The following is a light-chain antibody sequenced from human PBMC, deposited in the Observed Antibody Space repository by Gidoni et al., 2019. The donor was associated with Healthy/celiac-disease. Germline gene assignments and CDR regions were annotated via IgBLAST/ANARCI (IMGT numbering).Light chain of an antibody. Sequence: DIQTTEAPSSLSASVGDRVTITCRARQRISSYLNWYQQKPGKAPKLLSYAASSLQSGVPSRFSGSGSGTDFTLTISSLQPEDFATYYCQQSYSTPLTFGGGTKVEIK. CDR1: QRISSY. J-gene: IGKJ4*01. CDR3: QQSYSTPLT. V-gene: IGKV1-39*01. CDR2: AAS.